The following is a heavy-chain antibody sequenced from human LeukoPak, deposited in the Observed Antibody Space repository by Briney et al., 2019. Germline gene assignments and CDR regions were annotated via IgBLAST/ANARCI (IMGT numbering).Heavy chain of an antibody. CDR1: GFTFSSYA. CDR3: AKVHYKGWYEYYYYYYGMDV. J-gene: IGHJ6*02. CDR2: ISGSGGST. D-gene: IGHD6-19*01. Sequence: GGSLRLSCAASGFTFSSYAMSWVRQAPGKGLGWVSAISGSGGSTYYADSVKGRFTISRDNSKNTLYLQMNSLRAEDTAVYYCAKVHYKGWYEYYYYYYGMDVWGQGTTVTVSS. V-gene: IGHV3-23*01.